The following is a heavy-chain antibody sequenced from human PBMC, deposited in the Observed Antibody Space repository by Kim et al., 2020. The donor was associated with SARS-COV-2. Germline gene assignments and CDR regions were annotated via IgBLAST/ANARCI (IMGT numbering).Heavy chain of an antibody. D-gene: IGHD6-19*01. J-gene: IGHJ4*02. CDR1: GFTFSSYS. Sequence: GGSLRLSCAASGFTFSSYSMNWVRQAPGKGLEWISSIRSSSSYIYYADSVKGRFTISRDNARASLYLQMNSLRAEDTAVYYCARVLTSGWSYFDYWGQGTLVTVSS. V-gene: IGHV3-21*04. CDR2: IRSSSSYI. CDR3: ARVLTSGWSYFDY.